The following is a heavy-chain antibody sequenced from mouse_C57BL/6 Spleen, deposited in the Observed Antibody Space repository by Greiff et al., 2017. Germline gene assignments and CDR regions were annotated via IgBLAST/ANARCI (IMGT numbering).Heavy chain of an antibody. D-gene: IGHD1-1*01. CDR2: FYPGSGSI. CDR1: GYTFTEYT. V-gene: IGHV1-62-2*01. Sequence: VKLLESGAELVKPGASVKLSCKASGYTFTEYTIHWVKQRSGQGLEWIGWFYPGSGSIKYNEKFKDKATLTEDKSSSTVYMELSRWTSEDSAVXFCARHEERVLRDYAMDYWGQGTSVTVAS. J-gene: IGHJ4*01. CDR3: ARHEERVLRDYAMDY.